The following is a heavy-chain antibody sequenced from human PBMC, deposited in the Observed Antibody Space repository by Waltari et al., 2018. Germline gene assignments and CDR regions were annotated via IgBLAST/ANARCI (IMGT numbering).Heavy chain of an antibody. D-gene: IGHD6-13*01. CDR1: GYSISSGYY. CDR3: ARDLSSSPRGWFDP. J-gene: IGHJ5*02. V-gene: IGHV4-38-2*02. Sequence: QLQESGPGLVKPSETLSLTCTVSGYSISSGYYWGWIRQPPGKGLEWIGSIYHSGSTYYNPSLKSRVTISADTSKNQFSLKLSSVTAADTAVYYCARDLSSSPRGWFDPWGQGTLVTVSS. CDR2: IYHSGST.